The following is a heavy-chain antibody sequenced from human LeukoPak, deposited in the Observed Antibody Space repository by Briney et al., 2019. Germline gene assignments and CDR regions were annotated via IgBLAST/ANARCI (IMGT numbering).Heavy chain of an antibody. CDR1: GGSISSYY. J-gene: IGHJ5*02. CDR3: ASSLGYCSGDSCFGNWFDP. D-gene: IGHD2-15*01. CDR2: IFTSGST. V-gene: IGHV4-4*07. Sequence: SETLSLTCTVSGGSISSYYWSWIRQPAGKGLEWIGRIFTSGSTNYNPSLKSRVTMSVDTSKNQFSLKLSSVTAADTAVYYCASSLGYCSGDSCFGNWFDPWGQGTLVTVPS.